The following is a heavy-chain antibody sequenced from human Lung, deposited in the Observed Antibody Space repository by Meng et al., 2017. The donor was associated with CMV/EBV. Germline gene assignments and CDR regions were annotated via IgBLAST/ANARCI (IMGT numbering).Heavy chain of an antibody. CDR2: IKPDGSEK. CDR3: AGGGSKGGYLPP. V-gene: IGHV3-7*01. CDR1: GFTFRTYW. D-gene: IGHD5-12*01. J-gene: IGHJ5*02. Sequence: GESLKISCAASGFTFRTYWMSWVRQAPGKGLEWVANIKPDGSEKSYVDYVKGRFTISRDNAENSLYLQMDSLRAEDTAVYYCAGGGSKGGYLPPWGQGTLVTVSS.